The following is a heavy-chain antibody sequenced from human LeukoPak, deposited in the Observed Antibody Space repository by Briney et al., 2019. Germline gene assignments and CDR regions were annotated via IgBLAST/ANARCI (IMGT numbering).Heavy chain of an antibody. V-gene: IGHV3-21*01. CDR3: ARDPSGSVAGTGRYYYYYMDV. J-gene: IGHJ6*03. CDR2: ISSSSSYI. D-gene: IGHD6-19*01. Sequence: PGGSLRLSCAASGFTFSSYSMNWVRQAPGKGLEWVSSISSSSSYIYYADSVKGRFTISRDNAKNSLYLQMNSLRAEDTAVYYCARDPSGSVAGTGRYYYYYMDVWGKGTTVTVSS. CDR1: GFTFSSYS.